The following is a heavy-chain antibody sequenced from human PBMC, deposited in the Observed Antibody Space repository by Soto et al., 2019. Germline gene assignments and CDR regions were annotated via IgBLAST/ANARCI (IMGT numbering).Heavy chain of an antibody. J-gene: IGHJ6*02. CDR1: GYTFTRYG. V-gene: IGHV1-18*01. Sequence: QVQLVQSGAEVKNPGASVKVSCKASGYTFTRYGIGWARQAPGQGLEWMGWINTYNGNTNYAQNVQGRVTLTTHTSTRTAYMELRSLRSNDTAIYYCAMVDVYVTPSPQDVWGQGTTVIVSS. D-gene: IGHD3-16*01. CDR2: INTYNGNT. CDR3: AMVDVYVTPSPQDV.